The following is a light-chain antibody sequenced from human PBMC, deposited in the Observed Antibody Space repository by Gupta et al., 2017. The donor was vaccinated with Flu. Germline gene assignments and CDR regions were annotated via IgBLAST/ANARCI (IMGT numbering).Light chain of an antibody. Sequence: QSVLIQPPSPSWTPGQQVTTPCSGSSSNIGSNTVNCYQQPPGPAPKLLIYSNNQRPSVVPVRFSGSKSGTSASLAISGLQSEDEADYDCAAWEDSLNGRVFGGGTKLTVL. CDR3: AAWEDSLNGRV. J-gene: IGLJ3*02. CDR1: SSNIGSNT. V-gene: IGLV1-44*01. CDR2: SNN.